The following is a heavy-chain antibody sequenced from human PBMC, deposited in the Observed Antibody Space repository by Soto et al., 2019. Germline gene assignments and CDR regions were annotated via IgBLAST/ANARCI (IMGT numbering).Heavy chain of an antibody. Sequence: SETLSLTCAISGAPITRGDYSWNWIRQPPGKGLEWIGYIFHGGSTYYNPSLRSRVTISVDRSRTQFSLKMSSVTAADTAVYYCARGRVVVPAAVMFNCLDPWGPGTLVTVSS. CDR1: GAPITRGDYS. CDR2: IFHGGST. D-gene: IGHD2-2*01. CDR3: ARGRVVVPAAVMFNCLDP. J-gene: IGHJ5*02. V-gene: IGHV4-30-2*01.